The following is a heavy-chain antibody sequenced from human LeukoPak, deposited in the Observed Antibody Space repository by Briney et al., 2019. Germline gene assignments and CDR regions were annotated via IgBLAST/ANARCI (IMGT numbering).Heavy chain of an antibody. CDR1: GGSISSYY. V-gene: IGHV4-59*12. CDR2: IYYSGST. CDR3: ARSPTYYYDSSGYYSDY. D-gene: IGHD3-22*01. Sequence: PSETLSLTCTVPGGSISSYYWSWIRQPPGKGLEWIGSIYYSGSTNYNPSLKSRVTISVDTSKNQFSLKLSSVTAADTAVYYCARSPTYYYDSSGYYSDYWGQGTLVTVSS. J-gene: IGHJ4*02.